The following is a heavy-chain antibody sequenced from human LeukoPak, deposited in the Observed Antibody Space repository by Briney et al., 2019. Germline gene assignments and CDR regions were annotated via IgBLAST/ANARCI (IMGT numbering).Heavy chain of an antibody. J-gene: IGHJ3*02. V-gene: IGHV3-20*01. CDR1: GFTFDDYG. Sequence: PGGSLRLSCAASGFTFDDYGMSWVRQAPGKGLEWVSGINWNGGSTGYADSVKGRFTISRDNAKNSLYLQMNSLRAEDTALYHCAGALYYDFWSGSPDDAFDIWGQGTMVTVSS. D-gene: IGHD3-3*01. CDR2: INWNGGST. CDR3: AGALYYDFWSGSPDDAFDI.